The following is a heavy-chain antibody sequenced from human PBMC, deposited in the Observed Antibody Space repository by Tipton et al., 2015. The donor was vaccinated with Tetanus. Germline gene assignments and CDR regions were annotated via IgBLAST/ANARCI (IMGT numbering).Heavy chain of an antibody. CDR1: GASIRGSSDY. V-gene: IGHV4-61*05. Sequence: GLVKPSETLSLTCTVSGASIRGSSDYWGWIRQPPGKGLEWIGYIYYSGSTNYNPSLKSRVTISVDTSKNQFSLKLSSVTAADTAVYYCARAGGGSWGNFDYWGQGTLVTVSS. CDR2: IYYSGST. CDR3: ARAGGGSWGNFDY. J-gene: IGHJ4*02. D-gene: IGHD6-13*01.